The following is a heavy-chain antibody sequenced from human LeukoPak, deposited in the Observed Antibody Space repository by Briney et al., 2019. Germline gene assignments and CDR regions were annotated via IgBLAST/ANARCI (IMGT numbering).Heavy chain of an antibody. CDR3: ARFRYASTWPYGVDV. V-gene: IGHV3-9*01. CDR2: INWNSATI. Sequence: GGSLRLSCAASGFTFDDYAMHWVRQAPGKGLEWVSGINWNSATIGYADSVKGRFTISRDNAKNSLYLQMNSLRAEDTAVYYCARFRYASTWPYGVDVWGQGTTVTVSS. CDR1: GFTFDDYA. D-gene: IGHD3-9*01. J-gene: IGHJ6*02.